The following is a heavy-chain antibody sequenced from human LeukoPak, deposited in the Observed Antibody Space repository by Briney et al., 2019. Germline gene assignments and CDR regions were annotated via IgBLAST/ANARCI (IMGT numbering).Heavy chain of an antibody. Sequence: GGSLRLSCAASGXTFGDYYMSWIRQAPGKGLEWVSFISSTSSYIKDADSVKGRFTISRDNAKKSLYLQMNSLRAEDTAVYYCARDSSGWSVDYWGQGTLVTVSS. CDR1: GXTFGDYY. CDR3: ARDSSGWSVDY. CDR2: ISSTSSYI. V-gene: IGHV3-11*05. J-gene: IGHJ4*02. D-gene: IGHD6-19*01.